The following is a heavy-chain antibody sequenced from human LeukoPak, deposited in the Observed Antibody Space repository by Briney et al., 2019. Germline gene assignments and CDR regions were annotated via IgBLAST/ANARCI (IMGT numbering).Heavy chain of an antibody. CDR1: GFTFDDYA. J-gene: IGHJ4*02. Sequence: GGSQRLSCAASGFTFDDYAMSWVRHAPGKGLEWVSGINGNGDSTHYAESVKGRLTISRDNAKNSLYLHMNSLRAEDTALYHCVRVTRGLLWLGELSGIFDQWGQGTLVTVSS. CDR2: INGNGDST. CDR3: VRVTRGLLWLGELSGIFDQ. D-gene: IGHD3-10*01. V-gene: IGHV3-20*01.